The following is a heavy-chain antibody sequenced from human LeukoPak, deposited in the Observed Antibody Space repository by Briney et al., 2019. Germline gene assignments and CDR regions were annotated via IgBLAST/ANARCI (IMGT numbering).Heavy chain of an antibody. J-gene: IGHJ6*03. CDR3: AKDGPYGDEYYYCYMDV. V-gene: IGHV3-30*02. D-gene: IGHD4-17*01. CDR2: IRYDGSNK. Sequence: GGSLRLSCAASGFTFSSYGMHWVRQAPGKGLEWVAFIRYDGSNKYYADSVKGRFTISRDNSKNTLYLQMNSLRAEDTAVYYCAKDGPYGDEYYYCYMDVWGKGTTVTVSS. CDR1: GFTFSSYG.